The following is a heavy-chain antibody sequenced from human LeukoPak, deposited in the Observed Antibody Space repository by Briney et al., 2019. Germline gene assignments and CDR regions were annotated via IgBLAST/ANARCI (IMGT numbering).Heavy chain of an antibody. CDR2: INPNSGGT. J-gene: IGHJ4*02. CDR1: GYTFTGYY. Sequence: GASVKVSCKASGYTFTGYYMHWVRQAPGQGLEWMGWINPNSGGTNYAQKFQGRVTMTSDTSISTAYMELSRLRSDDTAVYYCARGGDYYGPYCVDYWGQGTLVTVSS. CDR3: ARGGDYYGPYCVDY. D-gene: IGHD3-10*01. V-gene: IGHV1-2*02.